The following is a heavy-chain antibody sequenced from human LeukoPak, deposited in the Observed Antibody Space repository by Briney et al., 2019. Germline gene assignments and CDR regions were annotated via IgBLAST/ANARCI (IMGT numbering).Heavy chain of an antibody. Sequence: GGSLRLSCAASGFTFSSYSMNWVRQAPGKGLEWVGRIKDETNGGTIDYTAPVKGRFTISRDDSKDSLYLQMNNLRIDDTGIYYCTTAPGHDLYYWGQGTLVTVSS. V-gene: IGHV3-15*01. J-gene: IGHJ4*02. CDR2: IKDETNGGTI. D-gene: IGHD3-16*01. CDR3: TTAPGHDLYY. CDR1: GFTFSSYS.